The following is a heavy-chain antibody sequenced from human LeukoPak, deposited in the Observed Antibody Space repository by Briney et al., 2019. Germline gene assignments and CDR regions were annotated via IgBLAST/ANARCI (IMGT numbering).Heavy chain of an antibody. CDR3: ARDQDFWSGPDYYGMDV. CDR1: GYTFTSYG. Sequence: ASVTVSCKASGYTFTSYGISWVRQAPGQGLEWMGWISAYNGNTNYAQKLQGRVTMTTDTSTSTAYMELRSLRSDDTAVYYCARDQDFWSGPDYYGMDVWGQGTTVTVSS. CDR2: ISAYNGNT. V-gene: IGHV1-18*01. D-gene: IGHD3-3*01. J-gene: IGHJ6*02.